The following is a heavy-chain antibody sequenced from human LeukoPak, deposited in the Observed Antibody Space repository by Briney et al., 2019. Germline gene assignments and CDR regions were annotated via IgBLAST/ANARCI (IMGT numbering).Heavy chain of an antibody. CDR3: ARDREYCSSTSCSLVAFDI. V-gene: IGHV4-4*07. J-gene: IGHJ3*02. D-gene: IGHD2-2*01. CDR1: GDSISSYY. Sequence: SETLSLTCTVSGDSISSYYWSWIRQPAGKGLEWIGRIYPSGSTNYNPSLKSRVTMSVDTSKNQFSLRLTSVTAADTAVYYCARDREYCSSTSCSLVAFDIWGQGTMVTVSS. CDR2: IYPSGST.